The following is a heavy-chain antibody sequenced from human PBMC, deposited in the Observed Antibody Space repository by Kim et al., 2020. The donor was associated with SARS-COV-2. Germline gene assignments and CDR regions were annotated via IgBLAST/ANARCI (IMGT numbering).Heavy chain of an antibody. D-gene: IGHD3-16*01. J-gene: IGHJ4*02. V-gene: IGHV1-69*02. CDR3: AARVYYDYVWGFDY. Sequence: AQKFQGRVTITADKSTSTAYMELSSLRSEDTAVYYCAARVYYDYVWGFDYWGQGTLVTVSS.